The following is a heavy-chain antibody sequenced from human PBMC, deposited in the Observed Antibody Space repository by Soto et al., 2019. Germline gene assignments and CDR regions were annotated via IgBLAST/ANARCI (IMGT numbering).Heavy chain of an antibody. D-gene: IGHD2-2*01. V-gene: IGHV1-18*01. J-gene: IGHJ4*02. Sequence: QVQLVQSEAEVQKPGASVKVSCKASGYTFTTRGFTWVRQAPGQGLEWMGWISVYNGNTDYAQKVQGRVTMTTDTSTNTAYMELRSLRSDDTAVYYCARSGGYCSSTSCYADYWGQGTLVTVSS. CDR2: ISVYNGNT. CDR3: ARSGGYCSSTSCYADY. CDR1: GYTFTTRG.